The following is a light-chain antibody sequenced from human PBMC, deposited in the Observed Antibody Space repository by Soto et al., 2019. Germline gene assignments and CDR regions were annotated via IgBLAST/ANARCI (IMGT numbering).Light chain of an antibody. CDR1: QSVSSGY. Sequence: EIGLTQSPGTLSLSPGERATLSCRASQSVSSGYLAWCQQKPGQAPSLLIYGASSRATGIPDRFSGSGSGTDFTVTSSRLEREDFAVYYCHQYGSSRTFGQGTKVEIK. CDR2: GAS. CDR3: HQYGSSRT. V-gene: IGKV3-20*01. J-gene: IGKJ1*01.